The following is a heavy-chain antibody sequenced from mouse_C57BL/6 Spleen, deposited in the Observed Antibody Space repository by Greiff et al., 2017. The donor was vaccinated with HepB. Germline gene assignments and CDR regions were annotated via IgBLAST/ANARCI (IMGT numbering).Heavy chain of an antibody. CDR2: IWSGGST. CDR1: GFSLTCCG. J-gene: IGHJ4*01. Sequence: HLPHSVPGLVQPSLCLSFSCPVSGFSLTCCGVHCVRQSPGKGLELLGVIWSGGSTDYNAAFISRLSISNDNSKSQVFFKMNSLQADDTAIYYCARTPLDYWGQGTSATVSS. D-gene: IGHD6-1*01. V-gene: IGHV2-2*01. CDR3: ARTPLDY.